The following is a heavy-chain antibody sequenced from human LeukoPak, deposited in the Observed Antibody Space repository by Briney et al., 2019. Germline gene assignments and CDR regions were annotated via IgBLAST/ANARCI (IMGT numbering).Heavy chain of an antibody. D-gene: IGHD3-9*01. Sequence: SGGSLRLSCEASGFSFSSYSMNWVRQAPGKGLEWISYISFSSGTIHYADSVKGRFTISRDNAKNSLYLQMNSLKTEDTAVYYCTRTSDILTGYTPREAYYYYYHMDVWGKGTTVTISS. J-gene: IGHJ6*03. CDR3: TRTSDILTGYTPREAYYYYYHMDV. V-gene: IGHV3-48*01. CDR1: GFSFSSYS. CDR2: ISFSSGTI.